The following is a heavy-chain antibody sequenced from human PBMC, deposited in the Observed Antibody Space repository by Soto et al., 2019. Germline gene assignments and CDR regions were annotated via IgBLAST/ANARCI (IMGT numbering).Heavy chain of an antibody. CDR2: LLRSGSTT. D-gene: IGHD4-17*01. Sequence: GGSLRLSCAAPGFTFTNYAMTWARQAPGKGLEWVSSLLRSGSTTYYADSVKGRFTISSDISANSLYLQMASLRAEDTAVYYCAKDAVSGDGIWLLDSWGQGTVVTVSS. V-gene: IGHV3-23*01. J-gene: IGHJ4*02. CDR1: GFTFTNYA. CDR3: AKDAVSGDGIWLLDS.